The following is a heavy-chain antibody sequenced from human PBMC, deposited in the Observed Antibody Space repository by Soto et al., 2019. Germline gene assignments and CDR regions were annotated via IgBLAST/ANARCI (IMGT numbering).Heavy chain of an antibody. V-gene: IGHV4-30-4*01. D-gene: IGHD1-7*01. CDR2: IYYSGTT. CDR1: GGSISSGDYY. CDR3: ARDDNWNYNGYGMDG. J-gene: IGHJ6*02. Sequence: SETLSLTCTVSGGSISSGDYYWSWIRQPPGKGVEWIGYIYYSGTTYYNPSLKSRVTISVDTSKNQFSLKVSSVTAADTAVYYCARDDNWNYNGYGMDGWGQGTTVTVSS.